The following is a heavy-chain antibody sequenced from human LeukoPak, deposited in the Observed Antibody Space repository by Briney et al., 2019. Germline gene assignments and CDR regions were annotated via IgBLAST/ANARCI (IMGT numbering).Heavy chain of an antibody. J-gene: IGHJ4*02. CDR1: GGSFSGYY. V-gene: IGHV4-34*01. CDR2: FDHSGIT. D-gene: IGHD4-17*01. CDR3: ARNGDYSADS. Sequence: PSETLSLTCAVYGGSFSGYYWAWIRQPPGKGLEWIGEFDHSGITNYNPSLRSRVTISVDTSKNQFSLKLTSVTAADTAVYYCARNGDYSADSWGQGTLLTVSS.